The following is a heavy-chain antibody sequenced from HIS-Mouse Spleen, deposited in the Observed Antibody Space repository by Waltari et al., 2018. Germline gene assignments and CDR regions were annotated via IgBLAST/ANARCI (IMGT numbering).Heavy chain of an antibody. CDR2: IYYSGGT. CDR3: ARAPTGFLEWFDAFDI. V-gene: IGHV4-39*07. D-gene: IGHD3-3*01. J-gene: IGHJ3*02. Sequence: QLQLQESGPGLVKPSETLSLTCTVSGGSISSSSYYWGWIRQPPGKGLEWIGSIYYSGGTYYNPSLKSRVTRSVDTSKNQFSLKLSSVTAADTAVYYCARAPTGFLEWFDAFDIWGQGTMVTVSS. CDR1: GGSISSSSYY.